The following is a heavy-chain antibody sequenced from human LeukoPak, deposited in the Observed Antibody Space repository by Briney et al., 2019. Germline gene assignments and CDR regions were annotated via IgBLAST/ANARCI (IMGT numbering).Heavy chain of an antibody. J-gene: IGHJ5*02. V-gene: IGHV4-4*02. CDR1: GFTVSSNY. CDR2: IYHSGST. Sequence: PGGSLRLSCAASGFTVSSNYMSWVRQAPGKGLEWIGEIYHSGSTNYNPSLKSRVTISVDKSKSQFSLRLISVTAADTAAYYCARMGVAAGSNWLDPWGQGTLVTVSS. CDR3: ARMGVAAGSNWLDP. D-gene: IGHD6-13*01.